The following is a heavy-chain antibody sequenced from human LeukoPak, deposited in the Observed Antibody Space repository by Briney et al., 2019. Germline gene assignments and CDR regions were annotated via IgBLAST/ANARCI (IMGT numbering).Heavy chain of an antibody. CDR1: GGTFSSYA. V-gene: IGHV1-69*04. CDR3: ASLRVIGYSGHHLLDY. J-gene: IGHJ4*02. CDR2: IIPILGIA. Sequence: SVKVSCKASGGTFSSYAISWVRQAPGQWLEWMGRIIPILGIANYAQKFQGRVTITADKSTSTAYMELSSLRSEDTAVYYCASLRVIGYSGHHLLDYWGQGTLVTVSS. D-gene: IGHD5-12*01.